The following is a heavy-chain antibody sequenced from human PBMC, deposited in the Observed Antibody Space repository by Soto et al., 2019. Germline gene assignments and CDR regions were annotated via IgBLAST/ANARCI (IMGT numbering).Heavy chain of an antibody. CDR1: GGSISSYY. D-gene: IGHD2-21*02. CDR3: ASRWGVTLDS. Sequence: QVQLQESGPGLVKPSETLSLTCTVSGGSISSYYWSWIRQPPGKGLEWIGYVYYSGSTNYNPSLKRRVNTSVDTSQNQFSLTLRSLTAADTAVYYCASRWGVTLDSWGQGTLVTVSS. J-gene: IGHJ4*02. CDR2: VYYSGST. V-gene: IGHV4-59*01.